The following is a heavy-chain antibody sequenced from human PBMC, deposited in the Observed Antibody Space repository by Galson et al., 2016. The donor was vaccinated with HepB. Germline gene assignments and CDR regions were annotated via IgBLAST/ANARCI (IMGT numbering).Heavy chain of an antibody. CDR3: TTGVRYSYCYSWFDP. CDR2: IKSTTDGGTT. Sequence: FLRLSRAASGFTFSNAWMNWFRQAPGKGLEWVGRIKSTTDGGTTDYAAPVKGRFTISSDDSNNTLYLQMNSLQTEDTAVYYCTTGVRYSYCYSWFDPWDQGTLVTVSS. D-gene: IGHD5-18*01. CDR1: GFTFSNAW. J-gene: IGHJ5*02. V-gene: IGHV3-15*07.